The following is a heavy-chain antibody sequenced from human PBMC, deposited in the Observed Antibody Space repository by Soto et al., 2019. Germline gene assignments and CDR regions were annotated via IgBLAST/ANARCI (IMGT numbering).Heavy chain of an antibody. J-gene: IGHJ4*02. CDR2: IHHTGGT. Sequence: PSETLSLTCTVSGTSISSTYWWTWVRQSPGKGLEWIGEIHHTGGTNYNPALKTRLTISVDKANNQFSLKLSSVTAADTAVYYCARRYGTTFDYWGQGTLVTVS. V-gene: IGHV4-4*02. D-gene: IGHD1-7*01. CDR3: ARRYGTTFDY. CDR1: GTSISSTYW.